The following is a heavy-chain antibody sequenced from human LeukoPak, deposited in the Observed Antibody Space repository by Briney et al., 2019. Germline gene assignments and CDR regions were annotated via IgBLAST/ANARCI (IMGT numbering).Heavy chain of an antibody. CDR2: INPNSGGT. CDR3: ARDRGYGSGWAYNWFDL. D-gene: IGHD6-19*01. CDR1: GYTFTGYY. Sequence: AASVKLSCKASGYTFTGYYMHWVRQAPGQGLEWMGWINPNSGGTNYAQKFQGRVTMTRDTSISTAYMELSRLRSDDTAVYYCARDRGYGSGWAYNWFDLWGQGTLVTVSS. V-gene: IGHV1-2*02. J-gene: IGHJ5*02.